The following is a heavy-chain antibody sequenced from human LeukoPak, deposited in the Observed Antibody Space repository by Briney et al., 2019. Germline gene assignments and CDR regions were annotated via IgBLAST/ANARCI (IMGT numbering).Heavy chain of an antibody. D-gene: IGHD4-23*01. CDR3: ARDRLGNPDAFDI. V-gene: IGHV1-18*04. J-gene: IGHJ3*02. Sequence: GASVKVPCKASGYTFTNHGLTWVRQAPGQGLEWMGWINTYSGDTKYGQKFQGRVTMTTDTSTSMVFLELMSLRSDDTAVYYCARDRLGNPDAFDIWGPGTMVTVSS. CDR1: GYTFTNHG. CDR2: INTYSGDT.